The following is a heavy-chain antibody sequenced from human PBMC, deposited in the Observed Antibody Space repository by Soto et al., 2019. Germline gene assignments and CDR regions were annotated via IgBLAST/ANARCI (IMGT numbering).Heavy chain of an antibody. D-gene: IGHD3-10*01. CDR2: INPSGGST. J-gene: IGHJ6*02. V-gene: IGHV1-46*01. Sequence: KVLEWMGIINPSGGSTSYAQKFQVRVTMTRDTSTSTVYMELSSLRSEDTAVYYCASNGRYYYGSGSYYWFDYYGMDVWGQGTTVTVSS. CDR3: ASNGRYYYGSGSYYWFDYYGMDV.